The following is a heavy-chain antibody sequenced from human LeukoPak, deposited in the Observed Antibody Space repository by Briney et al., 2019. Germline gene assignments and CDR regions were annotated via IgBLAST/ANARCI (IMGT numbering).Heavy chain of an antibody. V-gene: IGHV1-2*02. CDR2: IKVNSGGT. CDR3: ARDIGVVAAGVYGMVG. CDR1: GYTFTGYY. D-gene: IGHD2-15*01. Sequence: ASVKVSFKSSGYTFTGYYMHWVRQAPGQGPEWMGVIKVNSGGTNYAQKFQGRVTMTMHTSITTVYMCLSSLISDDTAVYYCARDIGVVAAGVYGMVGWGQGGTITVSS. J-gene: IGHJ6*01.